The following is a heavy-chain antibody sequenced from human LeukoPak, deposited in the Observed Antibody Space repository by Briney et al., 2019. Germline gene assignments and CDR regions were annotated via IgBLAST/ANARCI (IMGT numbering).Heavy chain of an antibody. D-gene: IGHD5-18*01. CDR2: IYYSGST. Sequence: SETLSLTCTVSGGSISSSSYYWGWIRQPPGKGLEWIGSIYYSGSTYYNPSLKSRVTISVDTSKNQFSLKLSSVTAADTAVYYCARDWVRGYSYGTGFPFDYWGQGTLVTVSS. CDR1: GGSISSSSYY. CDR3: ARDWVRGYSYGTGFPFDY. V-gene: IGHV4-39*07. J-gene: IGHJ4*02.